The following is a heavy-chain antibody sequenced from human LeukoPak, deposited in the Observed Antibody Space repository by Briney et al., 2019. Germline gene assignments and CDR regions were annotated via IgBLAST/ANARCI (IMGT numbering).Heavy chain of an antibody. CDR2: IWYDGSNK. CDR3: ARDAVVATRPRVPDY. CDR1: GFTFSSYG. Sequence: GGSLRLSCAASGFTFSSYGMHWVRQAPGKGLEWVAVIWYDGSNKYYADSVKGRFTISRDNSKNTLYLQMNSLRAEDTAVYYCARDAVVATRPRVPDYWGQGTLVTVSS. V-gene: IGHV3-33*01. D-gene: IGHD2-15*01. J-gene: IGHJ4*02.